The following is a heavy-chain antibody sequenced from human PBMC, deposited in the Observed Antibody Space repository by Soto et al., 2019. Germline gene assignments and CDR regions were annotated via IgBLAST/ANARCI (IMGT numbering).Heavy chain of an antibody. Sequence: ASVKVSCKASGYIFTGFHIHWVRQAPGHGLEWMGWITPNTGGTNYAQKFQGRVTMTRDTSITTAYLEMTSLTFDDTAVYYCARGRRLRWDWFAPGGKGTLVT. D-gene: IGHD2-21*01. CDR2: ITPNTGGT. CDR3: ARGRRLRWDWFAP. J-gene: IGHJ5*02. V-gene: IGHV1-2*02. CDR1: GYIFTGFH.